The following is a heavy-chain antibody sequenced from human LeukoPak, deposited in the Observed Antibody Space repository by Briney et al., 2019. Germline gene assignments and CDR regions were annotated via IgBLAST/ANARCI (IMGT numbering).Heavy chain of an antibody. CDR2: IYTSGST. CDR3: AINRAVYGPAEYFQH. Sequence: SETLSLTCAVSGYSINNGYYWGWIRQPPGQGLEWIGRIYTSGSTNYNPSLKSRVTISVDKSKNQFSLKLSSVTAADTAVYYCAINRAVYGPAEYFQHWGQGTLVTVSS. D-gene: IGHD1-14*01. J-gene: IGHJ1*01. CDR1: GYSINNGYY. V-gene: IGHV4-38-2*01.